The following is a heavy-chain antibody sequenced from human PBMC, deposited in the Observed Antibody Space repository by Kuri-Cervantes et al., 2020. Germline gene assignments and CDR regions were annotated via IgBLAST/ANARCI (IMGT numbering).Heavy chain of an antibody. V-gene: IGHV4-59*01. CDR3: ARRGGSGWYLDY. D-gene: IGHD6-19*01. J-gene: IGHJ4*02. Sequence: SETLSLTCTVSGGSMSSYYWSWIRQPPGKGLEWIAYIHYSGSTDYNASLKSRATISVDTSKNQFSLKLRSVTAADTAVYYCARRGGSGWYLDYWGQGTLVTVSS. CDR2: IHYSGST. CDR1: GGSMSSYY.